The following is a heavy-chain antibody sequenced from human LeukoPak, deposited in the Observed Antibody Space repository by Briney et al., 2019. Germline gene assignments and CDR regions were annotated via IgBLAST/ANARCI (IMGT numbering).Heavy chain of an antibody. Sequence: PGGSLRLSCAAWGFTFSSYGMHWVRQAPGKGREGGAVISYDGSNKYYADSVKGRFTISRDNSKNTLYLQMNSLRAEDTAVYYCAKDDGNLTPFDYWGQGTLVTVS. CDR3: AKDDGNLTPFDY. D-gene: IGHD4-23*01. J-gene: IGHJ4*02. CDR2: ISYDGSNK. V-gene: IGHV3-30*18. CDR1: GFTFSSYG.